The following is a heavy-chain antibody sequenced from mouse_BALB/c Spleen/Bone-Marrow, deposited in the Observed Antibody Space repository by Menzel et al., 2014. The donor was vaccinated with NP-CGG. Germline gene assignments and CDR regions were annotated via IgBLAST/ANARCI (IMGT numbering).Heavy chain of an antibody. V-gene: IGHV1-18*01. D-gene: IGHD1-1*01. CDR2: INPYNGGT. CDR1: GYPFTGYT. Sequence: VQLQQSGPELVKPGASMKISCKASGYPFTGYTMNWVKQSHGKNLEWIGLINPYNGGTSYNQKFMGKATLTVDKSSSTAYMELLSLTSEGSAVYYCARWDYYGYAMDYWGQGTSVTVSS. J-gene: IGHJ4*01. CDR3: ARWDYYGYAMDY.